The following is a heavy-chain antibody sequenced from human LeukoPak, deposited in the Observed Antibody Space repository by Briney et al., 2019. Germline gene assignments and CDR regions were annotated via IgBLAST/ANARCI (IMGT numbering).Heavy chain of an antibody. CDR3: ARDIREVGATNYFDY. CDR1: GFSITSYY. CDR2: IHYSGST. V-gene: IGHV4-59*01. Sequence: SETLSLTCTVSGFSITSYYWSWIRQPPGKGLEWIGLIHYSGSTTYNPSLKSRVTMSVDTSKNQFSLQLRSVTAADTALYYCARDIREVGATNYFDYWGQGTLVTVTS. D-gene: IGHD1-26*01. J-gene: IGHJ4*02.